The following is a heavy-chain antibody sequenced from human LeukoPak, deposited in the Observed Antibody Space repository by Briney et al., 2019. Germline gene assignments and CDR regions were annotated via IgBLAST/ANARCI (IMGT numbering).Heavy chain of an antibody. D-gene: IGHD1-26*01. CDR1: GYTFTVYY. J-gene: IGHJ5*02. CDR2: FNPNSGGT. CDR3: ARAPLPISGSYPGGGYWFDP. V-gene: IGHV1-2*04. Sequence: GASGTVSCTASGYTFTVYYMPWVRHGPAQGLEWMGLFNPNSGGTNYAQKFRGWVTMTRDTSISTAYMELSRLRSDDTAVYYCARAPLPISGSYPGGGYWFDPWGQGTLVTVSS.